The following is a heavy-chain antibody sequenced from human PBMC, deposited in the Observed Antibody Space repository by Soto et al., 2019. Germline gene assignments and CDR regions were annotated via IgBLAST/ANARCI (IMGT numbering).Heavy chain of an antibody. D-gene: IGHD1-26*01. CDR3: ARERVGAIDY. CDR2: MNPNSGNT. Sequence: QVQLVQSGAEVKKPGASVKVSCKASGYTLTSYDINWVRQANGHGLEWMGWMNPNSGNTGYAQKFQGRVTMTRNTSISTAYMELSSLTSEDTAVYYFARERVGAIDYWGQGTLVTVSS. V-gene: IGHV1-8*01. CDR1: GYTLTSYD. J-gene: IGHJ4*02.